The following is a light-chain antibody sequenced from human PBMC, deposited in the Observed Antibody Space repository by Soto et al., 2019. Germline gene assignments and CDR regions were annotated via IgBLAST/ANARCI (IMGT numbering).Light chain of an antibody. V-gene: IGKV3-20*01. CDR3: QQYGSSPRT. CDR1: QSLSSSQ. CDR2: DAS. Sequence: MVVTPSPATLSVSPGERATLSCRASQSLSSSQLAWYQQKPGQAPRLLIHDASSRATGISDRFTGSGSGTDFTLTITTLEPEDFAVYYCQQYGSSPRTFGLGTKVDIK. J-gene: IGKJ1*01.